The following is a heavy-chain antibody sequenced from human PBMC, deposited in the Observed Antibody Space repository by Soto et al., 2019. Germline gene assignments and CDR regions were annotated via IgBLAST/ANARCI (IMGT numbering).Heavy chain of an antibody. V-gene: IGHV3-23*01. D-gene: IGHD4-17*01. CDR1: GFIFSNYV. CDR2: ISGSTGTT. CDR3: ATGTRTTVTDRHYFDY. Sequence: GGSLRLSCAASGFIFSNYVMSWVRQAPGKGLEWVSAISGSTGTTYYADSVQGRFTISRDNSKKTLYLQMNSLRAEDTAVYHCATGTRTTVTDRHYFDYWGPGTLVTVSS. J-gene: IGHJ4*02.